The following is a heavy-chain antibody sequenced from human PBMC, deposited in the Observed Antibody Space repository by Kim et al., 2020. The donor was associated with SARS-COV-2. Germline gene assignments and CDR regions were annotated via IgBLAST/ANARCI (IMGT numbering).Heavy chain of an antibody. CDR2: ITASGGDT. CDR3: AELRRYSSGWRYFDY. V-gene: IGHV3-23*01. D-gene: IGHD6-19*01. J-gene: IGHJ4*02. CDR1: GFTFSSYA. Sequence: GGSLRLSCAASGFTFSSYAMSWVRQAPGKGLEWVSAITASGGDTYYADSVTGRFTISRDSSKSTMFLQMNSLRAEDTAVYYCAELRRYSSGWRYFDYWGQGPLAPVSS.